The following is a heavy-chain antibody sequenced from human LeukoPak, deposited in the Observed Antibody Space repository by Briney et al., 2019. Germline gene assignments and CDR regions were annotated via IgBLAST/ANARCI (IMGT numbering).Heavy chain of an antibody. Sequence: SETLSLTCAASGFSISSYYMSWIRQPPGKGLEWVGHINTSGSTNYNPSLKSRVTMSVDTSKNQFSLKLSSVTAADTAVYYCARDGGYSYGLYYYYYGMDVWGQGTTVTVSS. CDR2: INTSGST. CDR1: GFSISSYY. D-gene: IGHD5-18*01. CDR3: ARDGGYSYGLYYYYYGMDV. J-gene: IGHJ6*02. V-gene: IGHV4-4*07.